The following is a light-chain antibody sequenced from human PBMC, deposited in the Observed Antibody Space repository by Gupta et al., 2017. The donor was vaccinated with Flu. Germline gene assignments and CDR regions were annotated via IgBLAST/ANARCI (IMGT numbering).Light chain of an antibody. CDR3: SAYTSGSTIVVA. Sequence: QSALTPPASASGSPGQSITISCTGTTSDVGGHNSVSWYQQRPGTAPKLMIYDVSNRPSGISNRCSGSKSGNTASLTISGLQAEDEADYYCSAYTSGSTIVVAFGGGTKLTVL. J-gene: IGLJ2*01. V-gene: IGLV2-14*01. CDR2: DVS. CDR1: TSDVGGHNS.